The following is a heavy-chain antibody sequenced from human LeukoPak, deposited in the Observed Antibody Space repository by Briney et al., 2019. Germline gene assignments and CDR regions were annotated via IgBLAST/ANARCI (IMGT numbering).Heavy chain of an antibody. Sequence: PSETLSLTCTVSGGSISSYYWSWIRQPAAKGLEWIGRIYTTGSTNYNPSLKSRVTMSVDTSKNQFTVKLTSVTAADTAVYYCAREGAEVRGVLVKYYFDYWGQGALVTVSS. CDR3: AREGAEVRGVLVKYYFDY. D-gene: IGHD3-10*01. CDR2: IYTTGST. J-gene: IGHJ4*02. V-gene: IGHV4-4*07. CDR1: GGSISSYY.